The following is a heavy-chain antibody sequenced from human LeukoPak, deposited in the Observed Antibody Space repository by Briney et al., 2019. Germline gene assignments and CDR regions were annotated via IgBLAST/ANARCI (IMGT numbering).Heavy chain of an antibody. V-gene: IGHV1-2*02. Sequence: GASVKVSCKASGYTFTGYYMHWVRQAPGQGLEWMGWINPNSGGTNYAQKFQGRVTMTRDTSISTAYMELSRLRSDDTAVYYCARGGRFGVVPRPNWFDPWGQGTLVTVSS. J-gene: IGHJ5*02. CDR2: INPNSGGT. CDR1: GYTFTGYY. D-gene: IGHD3-3*01. CDR3: ARGGRFGVVPRPNWFDP.